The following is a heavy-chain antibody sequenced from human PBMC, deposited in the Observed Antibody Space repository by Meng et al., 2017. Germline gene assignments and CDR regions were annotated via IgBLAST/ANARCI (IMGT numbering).Heavy chain of an antibody. CDR2: IRNKAYGGTT. CDR3: TSSPTVNKFRDLGPLRY. J-gene: IGHJ4*02. V-gene: IGHV3-22*01. CDR1: GFTFSYYY. D-gene: IGHD4-17*01. Sequence: GGSLRLSCAASGFTFSYYYMSGVRQAPGKGLEWVGFIRNKAYGGTTEYAASVKGRFNISRDDSKGIAYLQMNSLKTEDTAVYYSTSSPTVNKFRDLGPLRYWGQGTLVTVSS.